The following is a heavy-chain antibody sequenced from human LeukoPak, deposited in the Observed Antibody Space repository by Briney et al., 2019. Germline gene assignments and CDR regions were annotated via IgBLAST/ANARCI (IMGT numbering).Heavy chain of an antibody. CDR1: GYTFTNYY. V-gene: IGHV1-46*01. D-gene: IGHD1-26*01. CDR3: ARESVVELERTYYFDY. J-gene: IGHJ4*02. CDR2: INPIGGRT. Sequence: ASVKVSCMAFGYTFTNYYIHWVRQAPGQGLECMGIINPIGGRTSYTQKFQGRVTMTGDTSTNTVYMELSSLRSEDTAVYYCARESVVELERTYYFDYWGQGTLVTVSS.